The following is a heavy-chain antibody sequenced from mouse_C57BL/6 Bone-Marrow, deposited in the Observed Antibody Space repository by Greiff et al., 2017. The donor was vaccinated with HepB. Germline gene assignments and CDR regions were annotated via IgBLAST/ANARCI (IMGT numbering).Heavy chain of an antibody. CDR1: GYTFTSYW. CDR3: ARCVDSSGLDY. Sequence: QVQLQQPGAELVKPGASVKLSCKASGYTFTSYWMHWVKQRPGQGLEWIGMIHHNSGSTNYNEKFKRKATLTVDKSSSTAYMQLSSLTSEDSAVYYCARCVDSSGLDYWGQGTTLTVSS. CDR2: IHHNSGST. V-gene: IGHV1-64*01. J-gene: IGHJ2*01. D-gene: IGHD3-2*02.